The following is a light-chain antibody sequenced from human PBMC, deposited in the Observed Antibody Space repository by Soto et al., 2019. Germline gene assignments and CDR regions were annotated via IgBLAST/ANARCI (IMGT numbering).Light chain of an antibody. J-gene: IGLJ1*01. CDR1: SSDVGGYNY. CDR2: GVT. CDR3: FSHRGGDSHV. Sequence: SVLTQPASVSGSPGQSITSSGTGTSSDVGGYNYVSWYQQYPGKAPKLMIYGVTNRPSGVSNRFSGSKTGNTASLIISGLQAEDEAYYYCFSHRGGDSHVFGTGTKVTVL. V-gene: IGLV2-14*01.